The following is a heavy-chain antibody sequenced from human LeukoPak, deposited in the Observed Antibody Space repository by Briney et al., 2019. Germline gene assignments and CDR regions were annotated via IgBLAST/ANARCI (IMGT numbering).Heavy chain of an antibody. CDR3: ARVDYTDEGWGY. CDR1: GFTFSSYA. V-gene: IGHV3-7*01. Sequence: PGGSLRLSCAASGFTFSSYAMSWVRQAPGKGLEWVANIDQDGSNKNYVDSVRGRFTISRDDARNSLFLQMNSLRAEDTAMYYCARVDYTDEGWGYWGQGTLVTVSS. CDR2: IDQDGSNK. J-gene: IGHJ4*02. D-gene: IGHD4-11*01.